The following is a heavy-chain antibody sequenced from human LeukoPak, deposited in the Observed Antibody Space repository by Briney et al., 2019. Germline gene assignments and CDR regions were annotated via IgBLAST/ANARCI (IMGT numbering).Heavy chain of an antibody. D-gene: IGHD3-9*01. CDR3: ARAGEYDILTGYQYYFDY. CDR1: GGSISSNTDF. V-gene: IGHV4-39*01. Sequence: SETLPLTCIVSGGSISSNTDFWGWIRQPPGKGLEWIGSIYYSGSTYYSPSLKSRITMSVDTSKNQFSLQLSSVTAADTAVYSCARAGEYDILTGYQYYFDYWGQGTLVTVSS. J-gene: IGHJ4*02. CDR2: IYYSGST.